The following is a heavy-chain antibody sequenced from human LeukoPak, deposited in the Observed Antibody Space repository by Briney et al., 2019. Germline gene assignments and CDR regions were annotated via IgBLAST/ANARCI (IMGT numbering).Heavy chain of an antibody. V-gene: IGHV3-69-1*01. J-gene: IGHJ3*02. CDR3: ARRGTSRLSAFDI. D-gene: IGHD2-21*02. CDR1: GLTFSEYS. Sequence: PGGSLRLACAASGLTFSEYSMSWVRQAAGRGLEWVSYISSSSTIYYADSVKGRFTISRDNAKNSLYLQMNSLRAEDTAVYYCARRGTSRLSAFDIWGQGTMVTVSS. CDR2: ISSSSTI.